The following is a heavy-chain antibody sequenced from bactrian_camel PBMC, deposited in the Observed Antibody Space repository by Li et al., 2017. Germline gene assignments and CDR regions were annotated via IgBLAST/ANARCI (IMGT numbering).Heavy chain of an antibody. CDR1: ELRVDDSD. J-gene: IGHJ6*01. V-gene: IGHV3S9*01. CDR3: VAQQSFGY. CDR2: INSDGIT. D-gene: IGHD7*01. Sequence: HVQLVESGGGLVQPGGSLRLSCAASELRVDDSDMGWYRQAPGNGCELVSTINSDGITYYADSVKGRFTISQDNAKNTVYLQMNSLKPDDTAVYYCVAQQSFGYWGQGTQVTVS.